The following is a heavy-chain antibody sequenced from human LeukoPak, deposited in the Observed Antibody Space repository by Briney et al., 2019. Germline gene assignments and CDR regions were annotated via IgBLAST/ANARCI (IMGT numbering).Heavy chain of an antibody. CDR2: IWYDGSNK. J-gene: IGHJ4*02. Sequence: GRSLRLSCAASGFTFSSYGMHWVRQAPGKGLEWVAVIWYDGSNKYYADSVKGRFTISRDNSKNTLYLQMNSLRAEDTAVYYCAREYYYDSSGSPDYWGQGTLVTVSS. D-gene: IGHD3-22*01. V-gene: IGHV3-30*19. CDR3: AREYYYDSSGSPDY. CDR1: GFTFSSYG.